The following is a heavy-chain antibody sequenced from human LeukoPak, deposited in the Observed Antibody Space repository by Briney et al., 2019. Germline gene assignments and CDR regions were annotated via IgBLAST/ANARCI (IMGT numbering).Heavy chain of an antibody. CDR3: ADTTGTTRDAFDI. D-gene: IGHD1-1*01. CDR1: GYTFTGYY. V-gene: IGHV1-2*02. Sequence: ASVKVSCKASGYTFTGYYMHWVRQAPGQGLEWMGWINPNSGGTNYAQKFQGRVTMTRDTSISTAYMELSRLRSDDTAVYYCADTTGTTRDAFDIWGQGTMVTVSS. CDR2: INPNSGGT. J-gene: IGHJ3*02.